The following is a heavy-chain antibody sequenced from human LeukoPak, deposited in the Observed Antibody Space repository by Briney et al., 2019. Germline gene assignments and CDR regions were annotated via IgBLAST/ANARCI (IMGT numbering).Heavy chain of an antibody. D-gene: IGHD3-22*01. V-gene: IGHV4-34*01. CDR1: GGSFSGYY. Sequence: SETLSLTCAVYGGSFSGYYWSWIRQPPGKGLEWIGEINHSGSTNYNPSLKSRVTISVDTSKNQFSLKLSSVTAADTAVYYCARGLYYYDIAGGYWGQGTLVTVSS. CDR2: INHSGST. J-gene: IGHJ4*02. CDR3: ARGLYYYDIAGGY.